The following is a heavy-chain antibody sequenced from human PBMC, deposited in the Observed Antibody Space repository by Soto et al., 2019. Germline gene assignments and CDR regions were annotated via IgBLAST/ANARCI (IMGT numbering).Heavy chain of an antibody. V-gene: IGHV4-4*02. CDR2: IYYTGGT. CDR1: GGSISSSNW. Sequence: SETLSLTCVVSGGSISSSNWWSWVRQPPGKGLEWIGEIYYTGGTSYNPSLQSRVTISVDTSKNQFSLKLSAVTAADTAVYYCARDRRDGWIFDYWGQGTLVTVSS. D-gene: IGHD5-12*01. CDR3: ARDRRDGWIFDY. J-gene: IGHJ4*02.